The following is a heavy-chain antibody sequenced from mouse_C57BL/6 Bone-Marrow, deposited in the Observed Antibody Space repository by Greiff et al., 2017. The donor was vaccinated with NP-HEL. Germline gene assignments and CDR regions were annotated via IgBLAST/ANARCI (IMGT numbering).Heavy chain of an antibody. CDR1: GYTFTSYW. CDR3: AKENWGYFDY. D-gene: IGHD4-1*01. J-gene: IGHJ2*01. V-gene: IGHV1-55*01. CDR2: IYPGSGST. Sequence: QVQLQQPGAELVKPGASVKMSCKASGYTFTSYWITWVKQRPGQGLEWIGDIYPGSGSTNYNEKFKSKATLTVDTSSSTSYMQVSSLTSEDTAVYYCAKENWGYFDYWGQGTTLTVSS.